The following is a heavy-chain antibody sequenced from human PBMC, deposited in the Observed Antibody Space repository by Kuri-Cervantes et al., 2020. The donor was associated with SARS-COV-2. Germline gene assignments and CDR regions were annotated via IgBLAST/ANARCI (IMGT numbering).Heavy chain of an antibody. D-gene: IGHD2-15*01. J-gene: IGHJ4*02. CDR2: INSDRSST. CDR1: GFTFSSYW. CDR3: ARDLRGYCSGGSCYSDLFNFGFDY. V-gene: IGHV3-74*01. Sequence: GESLKISCAASGFTFSSYWMHWVRQAPGKGLVWVSRINSDRSSTSYADSVKGRFTISRDNSKNTLYLQMNSLRAEDTAVYYCARDLRGYCSGGSCYSDLFNFGFDYWGQGTLVTVSS.